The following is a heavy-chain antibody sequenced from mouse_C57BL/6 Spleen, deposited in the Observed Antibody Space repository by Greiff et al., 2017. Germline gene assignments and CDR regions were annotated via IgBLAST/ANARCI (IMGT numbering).Heavy chain of an antibody. D-gene: IGHD4-1*01. CDR2: IYPGDGDT. J-gene: IGHJ4*01. V-gene: IGHV1-82*01. Sequence: VQLQQSGPELVKPGASVKISCKASGYAFSSSWMNWVKQRPGKGLEWIGRIYPGDGDTNYNGKFKGKATLTADKSSSTAYMQLSSLTSEDSAVYFCASRLGRAMDYWGQGTSVTVSS. CDR1: GYAFSSSW. CDR3: ASRLGRAMDY.